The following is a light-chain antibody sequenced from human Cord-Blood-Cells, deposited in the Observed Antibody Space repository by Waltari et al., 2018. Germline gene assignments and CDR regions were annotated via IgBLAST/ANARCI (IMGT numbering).Light chain of an antibody. CDR1: QSLVHSHGNTY. Sequence: DVVMTQSPLSLPVTLGQPASISCRSSQSLVHSHGNTYLNWFQQRPGQSPRRLIYKVSNRDSGVPDRFSGSGSGTDFTLKISRVEAEDVGVYYCMQGTHWPIFTFGPGTKVDIK. J-gene: IGKJ3*01. CDR3: MQGTHWPIFT. V-gene: IGKV2-30*02. CDR2: KVS.